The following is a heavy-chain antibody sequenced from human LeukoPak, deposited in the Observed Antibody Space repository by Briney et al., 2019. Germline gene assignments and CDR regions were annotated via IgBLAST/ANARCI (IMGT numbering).Heavy chain of an antibody. D-gene: IGHD1-26*01. Sequence: GGSLRLCCAASGFTFSSYAMSWVRQAPGKGLEWVSAISGSGGSTYYADSVKGRFTISRDNSKNTLYLQMNSLRAEDTAVYYCEKSRDGWETYFDYWGQGTLVTVSS. V-gene: IGHV3-23*01. CDR3: EKSRDGWETYFDY. CDR2: ISGSGGST. J-gene: IGHJ4*02. CDR1: GFTFSSYA.